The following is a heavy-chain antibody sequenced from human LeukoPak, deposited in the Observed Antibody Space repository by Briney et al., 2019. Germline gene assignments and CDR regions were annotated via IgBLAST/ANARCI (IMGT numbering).Heavy chain of an antibody. J-gene: IGHJ4*02. V-gene: IGHV1-69*05. Sequence: ASVKVSCKASGGTFSSYAISWVRQAPGQGLEWMGGIIPIFGTANYAQKFQGRVTTTTDKSTSTAYMELSSLRSEDTAVYYCAREAYNWNERLLRGFDYWGQGTLVTVSS. CDR3: AREAYNWNERLLRGFDY. CDR2: IIPIFGTA. CDR1: GGTFSSYA. D-gene: IGHD1-20*01.